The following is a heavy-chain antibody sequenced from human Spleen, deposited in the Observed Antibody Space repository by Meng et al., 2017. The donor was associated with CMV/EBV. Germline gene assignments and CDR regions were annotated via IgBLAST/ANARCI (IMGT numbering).Heavy chain of an antibody. V-gene: IGHV2-5*02. CDR3: AHTYPAAGNFDS. CDR1: GFPHRHRRGG. J-gene: IGHJ4*02. CDR2: SYWDGDK. D-gene: IGHD6-13*01. Sequence: FCGFPHRHRRGGEGWSRQPPGKALEWVTLSYWDGDKSYSPSVKSRLTLTKDTSTNQVVLKMTNTDPVDTGTYFCAHTYPAAGNFDSWGQGTLVTVSS.